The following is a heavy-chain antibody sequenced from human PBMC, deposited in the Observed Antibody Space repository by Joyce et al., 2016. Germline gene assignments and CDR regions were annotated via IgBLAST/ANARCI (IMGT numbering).Heavy chain of an antibody. V-gene: IGHV3-49*05. Sequence: EVQLVESGGGLVKPGRSLRLSCTSSGFIFGDYAMNWFRQAAGKGLEWVGFIRSKAYGGTTEYAAAVKGRFTISRDESKSIAYLQMNSLKTEDTAVYYCTRIGDCSGGSCYEGWFDPWGQGTLVTVSS. CDR1: GFIFGDYA. J-gene: IGHJ5*02. D-gene: IGHD2-15*01. CDR2: IRSKAYGGTT. CDR3: TRIGDCSGGSCYEGWFDP.